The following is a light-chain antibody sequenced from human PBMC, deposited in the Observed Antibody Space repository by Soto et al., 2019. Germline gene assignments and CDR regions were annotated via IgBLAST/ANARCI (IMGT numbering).Light chain of an antibody. CDR3: QLYDNWPPWA. CDR1: ESVSNN. V-gene: IGKV3-15*01. Sequence: EIVMTPSPATLSVSPGERATISCRASESVSNNLAWYQRKPGQAPRPLIYGASTRATGIPARFSGSGSGTEFTLTIPGLQSEEFACYYCQLYDNWPPWAFGQGTQVEI. J-gene: IGKJ1*01. CDR2: GAS.